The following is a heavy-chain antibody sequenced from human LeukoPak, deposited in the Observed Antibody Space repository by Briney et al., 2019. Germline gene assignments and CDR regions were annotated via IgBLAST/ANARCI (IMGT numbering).Heavy chain of an antibody. Sequence: PGGSLRLSCAASGFNFSIYSMNWVRQAPGKGLEWVSYVSNSSRTIYYGDSVKGRFTISRDNAKNSLYLQMNSLRAEDTAVYYCARGVRRFLEWLSMDVWGKGTTVTVSS. CDR2: VSNSSRTI. J-gene: IGHJ6*03. V-gene: IGHV3-48*01. D-gene: IGHD3-3*01. CDR1: GFNFSIYS. CDR3: ARGVRRFLEWLSMDV.